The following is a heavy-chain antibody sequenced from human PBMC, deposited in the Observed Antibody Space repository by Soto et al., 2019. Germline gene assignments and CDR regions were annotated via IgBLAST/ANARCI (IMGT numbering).Heavy chain of an antibody. D-gene: IGHD3-22*01. J-gene: IGHJ4*02. V-gene: IGHV3-23*01. CDR3: PNFSRLIVVVIAYYFDY. Sequence: GGSLRLSCAASGFTFSSYAMSWVRQAPGKGLEWVSAISGSGGSTYYADSVKGRFTISRDNSKNTRYLQMNSLRAEDTAVYYFPNFSRLIVVVIAYYFDYWRQGTLVTVSS. CDR2: ISGSGGST. CDR1: GFTFSSYA.